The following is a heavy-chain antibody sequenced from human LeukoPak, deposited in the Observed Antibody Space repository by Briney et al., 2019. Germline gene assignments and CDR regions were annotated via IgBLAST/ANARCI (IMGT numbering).Heavy chain of an antibody. CDR2: ISSSSSYI. Sequence: PGGSLRLSCVASGFTFSNYDMNWVRQAPGKGLEWVSFISSSSSYIYYADSVKGLFTISRDNAKKSLYLQMNSLRAEDTAVYYCARGRYDSRIFDYWGQGTLVTVSS. J-gene: IGHJ4*02. D-gene: IGHD3-22*01. V-gene: IGHV3-21*01. CDR1: GFTFSNYD. CDR3: ARGRYDSRIFDY.